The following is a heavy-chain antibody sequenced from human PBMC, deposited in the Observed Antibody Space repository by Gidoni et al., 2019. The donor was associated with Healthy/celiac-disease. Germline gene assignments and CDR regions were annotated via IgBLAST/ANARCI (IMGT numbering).Heavy chain of an antibody. V-gene: IGHV3-23*01. D-gene: IGHD3-22*01. CDR2: ISGSGGST. Sequence: EVQLLESGGGLVQPGGSLRLSCAASGFPFSSYAMSWVRQAPGKGLEWVSAISGSGGSTYYADSVKGRFTISRDNSKNTLYLQMNSLRAEDTAVYYCAKLAYYYDSSGYYDLYYFDYWGQGTLVTVSS. J-gene: IGHJ4*02. CDR1: GFPFSSYA. CDR3: AKLAYYYDSSGYYDLYYFDY.